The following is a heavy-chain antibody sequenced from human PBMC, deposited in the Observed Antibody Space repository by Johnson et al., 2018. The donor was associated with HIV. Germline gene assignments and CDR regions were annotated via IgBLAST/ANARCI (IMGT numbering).Heavy chain of an antibody. Sequence: VQLVESGGGLVKPGGSLRLSCAASGFTFSNAWMSWVRQAPGKGLEWVGRINSKTDGGTTDYAAPVKGRFTISREDSKNTLYLQLNSLKTEDPAVYYCTTPGYDTEDAFDIWGQGTMVTVSS. CDR3: TTPGYDTEDAFDI. CDR2: INSKTDGGTT. V-gene: IGHV3-15*01. CDR1: GFTFSNAW. D-gene: IGHD3-9*01. J-gene: IGHJ3*02.